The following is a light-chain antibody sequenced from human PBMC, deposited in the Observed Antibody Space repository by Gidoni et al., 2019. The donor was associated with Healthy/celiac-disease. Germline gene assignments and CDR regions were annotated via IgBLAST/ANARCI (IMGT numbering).Light chain of an antibody. J-gene: IGLJ2*01. V-gene: IGLV3-21*04. CDR3: QVWDTTSDHVV. Sequence: SYVLTQPPSVSVAPGKTAIITCGGNNIGGKSVHWYQQKPGQAPVLVIYYDSDRPSGIPERFSGSNSGNTATLTISWVGAGDEADYYCQVWDTTSDHVVFGGGTTLTVL. CDR1: NIGGKS. CDR2: YDS.